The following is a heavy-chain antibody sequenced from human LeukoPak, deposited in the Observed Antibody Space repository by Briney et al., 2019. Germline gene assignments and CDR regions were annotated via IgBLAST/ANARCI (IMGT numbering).Heavy chain of an antibody. CDR3: AASGVYSSSWYVGYYYYGMDV. Sequence: PGGSLRLSCAASGFTFSSYAMSWVRQAPGKGLEWVSAISGSGGSTYYADSVKGRFTISRDNSKNTLYLQMNSLRAEDTAVYYCAASGVYSSSWYVGYYYYGMDVWGQGTTVTVSS. CDR1: GFTFSSYA. D-gene: IGHD6-13*01. V-gene: IGHV3-23*01. CDR2: ISGSGGST. J-gene: IGHJ6*02.